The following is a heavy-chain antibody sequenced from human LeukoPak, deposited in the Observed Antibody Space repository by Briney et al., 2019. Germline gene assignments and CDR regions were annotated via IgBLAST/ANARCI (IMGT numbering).Heavy chain of an antibody. Sequence: GGSLRLSCVASGFAFNNYAMSWVRRAPGKGLEWVSSVSGSGRNVYNADSVKGRFTISRDNSKNTLSLQMNSLRPDDTAVYYCARDLALYSSSFFFDYWGQGTLVTVSS. CDR1: GFAFNNYA. CDR3: ARDLALYSSSFFFDY. D-gene: IGHD3-22*01. CDR2: VSGSGRNV. J-gene: IGHJ4*02. V-gene: IGHV3-23*01.